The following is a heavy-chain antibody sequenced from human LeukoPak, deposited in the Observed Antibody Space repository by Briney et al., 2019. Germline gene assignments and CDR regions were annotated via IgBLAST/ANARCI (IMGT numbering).Heavy chain of an antibody. D-gene: IGHD3-22*01. Sequence: SETLSLTCTVSGCSIININWGRLGQPAGTGLEWVGRIYVTGSTIYDPSLQSRLSMSVDTSKNQFSLRLTSVTAADTAVYYCARLKYYDITGYSPGYYIVVWGKGITVTVSS. CDR3: ARLKYYDITGYSPGYYIVV. J-gene: IGHJ6*03. V-gene: IGHV4-4*07. CDR2: IYVTGST. CDR1: GCSIININ.